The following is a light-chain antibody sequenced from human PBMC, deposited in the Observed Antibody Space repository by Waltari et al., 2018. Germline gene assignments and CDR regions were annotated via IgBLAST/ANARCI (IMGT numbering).Light chain of an antibody. CDR1: SSDVGSYNF. V-gene: IGLV2-11*01. CDR2: DVV. Sequence: QSALTQPRSVSGSPGQSVTISCSGTSSDVGSYNFVSWYQQHPANAPKLLIYDVVKRPSGGPDRFSGSKSGNTASLTISGLQTEDESDYYCCSYAGSYTFVFGGGTQLTVL. CDR3: CSYAGSYTFV. J-gene: IGLJ7*01.